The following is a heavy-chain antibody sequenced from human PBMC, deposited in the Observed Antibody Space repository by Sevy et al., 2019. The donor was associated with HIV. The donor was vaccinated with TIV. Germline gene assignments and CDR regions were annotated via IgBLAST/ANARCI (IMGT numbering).Heavy chain of an antibody. CDR2: ISWNSGTI. CDR1: GFTFDDYA. D-gene: IGHD5-18*01. Sequence: GGSLRLSCAASGFTFDDYAMHWVRQAPGKGLEWVSGISWNSGTIGYADSVKGRFTISRDNAKNSLYLQMNSLRAEDTALYYCAKDIRDTAMVYFDYWGQGTLVTVSS. J-gene: IGHJ4*02. V-gene: IGHV3-9*01. CDR3: AKDIRDTAMVYFDY.